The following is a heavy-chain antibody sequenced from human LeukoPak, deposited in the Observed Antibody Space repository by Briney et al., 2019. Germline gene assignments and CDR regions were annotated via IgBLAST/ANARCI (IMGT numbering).Heavy chain of an antibody. V-gene: IGHV1-24*01. D-gene: IGHD3-3*01. J-gene: IGHJ4*02. CDR2: FDPEDGET. Sequence: ASVKVSCKVSGYTLTELSMHWVRQAPGKGLEWMRGFDPEDGETIYAQKFQGRVTMTEDTSTDTAYMELSSLRSEDTAVYYCATDGVRIFGVGTLGYWGQGTLATVSS. CDR3: ATDGVRIFGVGTLGY. CDR1: GYTLTELS.